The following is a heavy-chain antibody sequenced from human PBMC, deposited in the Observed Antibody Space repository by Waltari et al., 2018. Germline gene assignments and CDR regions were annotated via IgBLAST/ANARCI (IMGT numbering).Heavy chain of an antibody. CDR3: VRDWVAALVRELGFDP. CDR1: GGSISSSSYY. V-gene: IGHV4-39*07. CDR2: IYYSGST. J-gene: IGHJ5*02. Sequence: QLQLQESGPGLVKPSETLSLTCTVSGGSISSSSYYWGWIRQPPGKGLEWIGSIYYSGSTYYNPSLKSRVTISVDTSKNQFSLKLSSVTAADTAVYYCVRDWVAALVRELGFDPWGQGTLVTVSS. D-gene: IGHD2-15*01.